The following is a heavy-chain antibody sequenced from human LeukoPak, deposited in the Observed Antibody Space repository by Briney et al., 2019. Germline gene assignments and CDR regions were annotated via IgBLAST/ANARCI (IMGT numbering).Heavy chain of an antibody. CDR2: NYYSGST. CDR1: GGSISSYY. Sequence: PSETLSFTCTVSGGSISSYYWSWIRQPPGKGLEWIGYNYYSGSTNYNPSLKSRVTISVDTSKNPSSLKLRSVTAADTAVYYCARESPTTVTPAPPLWGQGTLVTVSS. V-gene: IGHV4-59*12. D-gene: IGHD4-17*01. CDR3: ARESPTTVTPAPPL. J-gene: IGHJ4*02.